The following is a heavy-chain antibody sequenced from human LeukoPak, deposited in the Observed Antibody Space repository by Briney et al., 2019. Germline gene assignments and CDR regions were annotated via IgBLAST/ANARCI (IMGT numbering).Heavy chain of an antibody. V-gene: IGHV1-18*01. CDR1: GYTFTGYG. Sequence: ASVKVSCKAPGYTFTGYGISWVRQAPGQGLEWMGWISAFNGNTNYAQKFQGRVTMSTDTSTSTAYMELRSLRTDDTAVYYCARDLDIVVVRGALRHYGVDVWGQGTTVTVSS. CDR3: ARDLDIVVVRGALRHYGVDV. CDR2: ISAFNGNT. D-gene: IGHD2-2*01. J-gene: IGHJ6*02.